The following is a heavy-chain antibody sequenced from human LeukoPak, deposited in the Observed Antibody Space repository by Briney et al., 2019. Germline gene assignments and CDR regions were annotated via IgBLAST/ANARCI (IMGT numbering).Heavy chain of an antibody. J-gene: IGHJ4*02. CDR2: ISWNSGSI. CDR3: AKDINYYGSGWGYFDY. V-gene: IGHV3-9*01. D-gene: IGHD3-10*01. CDR1: GFTFDDYA. Sequence: GGSLRLSCAASGFTFDDYAMHWVRQAPGKGLEWVSGISWNSGSIGYADSVKGRFAISRDNAKNSLYLQMNSLRAEDTALYYCAKDINYYGSGWGYFDYWGQGTLVTVSS.